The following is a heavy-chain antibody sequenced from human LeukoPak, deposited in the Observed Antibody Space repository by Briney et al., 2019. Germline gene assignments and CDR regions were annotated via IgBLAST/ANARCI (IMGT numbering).Heavy chain of an antibody. CDR3: ARGSSGDRVDY. V-gene: IGHV1-69*04. D-gene: IGHD7-27*01. Sequence: SVKVSCKASGVTLNTFSVSWARQAPGQGLEWVGRILPSLNVPNYARRFQGRITISADRSANTVYMELTNLRFADTAIYFCARGSSGDRVDYWGQGTLVTVSS. CDR1: GVTLNTFS. CDR2: ILPSLNVP. J-gene: IGHJ4*02.